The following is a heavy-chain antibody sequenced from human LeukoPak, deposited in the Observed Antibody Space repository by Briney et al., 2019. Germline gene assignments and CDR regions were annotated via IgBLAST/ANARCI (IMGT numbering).Heavy chain of an antibody. D-gene: IGHD4-23*01. CDR1: GDSISSSNYY. V-gene: IGHV4-39*01. CDR3: ATSYGGHGNVFDY. Sequence: SETLSLTCTVSGDSISSSNYYWGWIRQPPGKGLEWIGNVYYSGSTFYNPSLKSRVTISVDTSKNQFSLKLGSATAADTAVYYCATSYGGHGNVFDYWGQGTLVTVSS. CDR2: VYYSGST. J-gene: IGHJ4*02.